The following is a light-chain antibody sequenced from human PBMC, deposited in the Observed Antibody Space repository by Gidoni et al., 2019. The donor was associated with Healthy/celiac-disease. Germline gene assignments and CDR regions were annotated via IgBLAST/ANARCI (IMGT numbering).Light chain of an antibody. J-gene: IGKJ4*01. CDR1: QSVLYSSNNKNY. CDR2: WAS. V-gene: IGKV4-1*01. Sequence: DIVMTQSPDSLAVSRGERATINCKSSQSVLYSSNNKNYLAWYQQKPRQPPKLLIYWASTRESGAPDRFSGSGSGTDFTLTISSLQAEDVAVYYCQQYYSTPLTFGGGTKVEIK. CDR3: QQYYSTPLT.